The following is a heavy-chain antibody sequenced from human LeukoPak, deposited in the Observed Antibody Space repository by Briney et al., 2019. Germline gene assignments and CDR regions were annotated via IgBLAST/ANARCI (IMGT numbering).Heavy chain of an antibody. CDR3: ARGDDFWSGYYIGYYYYYMDV. Sequence: SSVKVPCKASGGTFSSYTISWVRQAPGQGLEWMGRIIPILGIANYAQKFQGRVTITADKSTSTAYMELSSLRSEDTAVYYCARGDDFWSGYYIGYYYYYMDVWGKGTTVTVSS. V-gene: IGHV1-69*02. D-gene: IGHD3-3*01. CDR2: IIPILGIA. J-gene: IGHJ6*03. CDR1: GGTFSSYT.